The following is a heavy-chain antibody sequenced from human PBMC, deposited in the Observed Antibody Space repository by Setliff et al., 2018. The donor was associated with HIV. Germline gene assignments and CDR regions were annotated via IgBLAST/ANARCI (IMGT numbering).Heavy chain of an antibody. D-gene: IGHD2-2*01. CDR3: ASPSPYCTTASCPEYFLH. V-gene: IGHV3-48*03. J-gene: IGHJ1*01. CDR1: GFTFSSYE. Sequence: GGSLRLSCAASGFTFSSYEMNWVRQAPGKGLELVSYISSSGHMVKYADSVEGRFTISRDNAKNSLHLQMHSLGADDTAIYYCASPSPYCTTASCPEYFLHWGQGTLVTVSS. CDR2: ISSSGHMV.